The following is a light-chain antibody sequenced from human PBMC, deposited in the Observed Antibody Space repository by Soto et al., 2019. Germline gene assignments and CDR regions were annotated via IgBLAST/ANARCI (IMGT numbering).Light chain of an antibody. J-gene: IGKJ1*01. CDR2: DAS. V-gene: IGKV1-5*01. CDR1: QSIGSW. CDR3: QHYNTYST. Sequence: DIKMTQSPSTLSASIGDRVTITCRASQSIGSWVAWYQQKPGTAPKLLICDASSLESGVPPRFSGSGSGTEFTLTISRLQPDDFATYYCQHYNTYSTFGQGTKVDI.